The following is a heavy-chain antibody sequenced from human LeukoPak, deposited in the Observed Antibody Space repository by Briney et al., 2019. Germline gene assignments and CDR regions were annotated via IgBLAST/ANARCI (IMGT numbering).Heavy chain of an antibody. CDR1: GFTFSSYW. CDR2: IRQDGSEK. CDR3: ARDEVGSSSFDYHYMDV. J-gene: IGHJ6*03. V-gene: IGHV3-7*01. D-gene: IGHD6-6*01. Sequence: GGSLRLSCAASGFTFSSYWMSWVRQAPGKGLEWVANIRQDGSEKYYVDSVKGRFTISRDNAKNSLYLQMNSLRAEDTAVYYCARDEVGSSSFDYHYMDVWGKGTTVTVSS.